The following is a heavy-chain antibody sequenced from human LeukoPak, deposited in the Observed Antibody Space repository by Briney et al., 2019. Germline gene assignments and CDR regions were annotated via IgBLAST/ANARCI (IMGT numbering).Heavy chain of an antibody. D-gene: IGHD5-24*01. J-gene: IGHJ6*03. CDR3: AKGQELHYYCYYMDV. CDR1: GFTFINYG. Sequence: GGSLRLSCAASGFTFINYGMHWVRQAPGKGLEWVAVIWYDGSNKYYADSVKGRFTISRDNSKNTLYLQVNSLRADDTAVYYCAKGQELHYYCYYMDVWGKGTTVTVSS. CDR2: IWYDGSNK. V-gene: IGHV3-33*06.